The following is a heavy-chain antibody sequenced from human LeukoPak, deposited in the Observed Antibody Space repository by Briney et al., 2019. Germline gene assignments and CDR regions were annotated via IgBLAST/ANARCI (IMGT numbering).Heavy chain of an antibody. Sequence: GGSLRLSCAASGFPFSSYSMNWVRQAPGKGLEWVSYISASGSNIYYLDSVKGRFTVSRDNAMNSLFLQMDRPRAEDTAVYYCVRVKGTYFDFWGQGTLLTVSS. CDR3: VRVKGTYFDF. J-gene: IGHJ4*02. CDR1: GFPFSSYS. D-gene: IGHD1-1*01. V-gene: IGHV3-48*01. CDR2: ISASGSNI.